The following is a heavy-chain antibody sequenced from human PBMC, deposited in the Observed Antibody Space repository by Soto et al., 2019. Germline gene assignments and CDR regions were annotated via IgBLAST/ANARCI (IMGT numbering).Heavy chain of an antibody. CDR1: GGSISSSSYY. CDR3: ARTYSSSWLNWFDA. J-gene: IGHJ5*02. V-gene: IGHV4-39*01. CDR2: IYYSGST. D-gene: IGHD6-13*01. Sequence: QLQLQESGPGLVKPSETLSLTCTVSGGSISSSSYYWGWIRQPPGKGLEWIGSIYYSGSTYYNPSLKSRVTISVDTSKNQFSLKLSSVTAADTAVYYCARTYSSSWLNWFDAWGQGTLVTVSS.